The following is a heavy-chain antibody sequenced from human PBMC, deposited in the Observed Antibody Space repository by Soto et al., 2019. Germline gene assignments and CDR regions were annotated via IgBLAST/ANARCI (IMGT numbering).Heavy chain of an antibody. CDR1: GYRFTSYG. D-gene: IGHD3-16*01. Sequence: ASVKVSCKASGYRFTSYGIGWVRQAPGQGLEWMGWINAYNGNTNYAQNLQGRVTLTTDTSTSTAYMELRSLRSNDTAVYYCAMVDVYVTTSPQDVWGQGTKVTVSS. CDR2: INAYNGNT. V-gene: IGHV1-18*01. CDR3: AMVDVYVTTSPQDV. J-gene: IGHJ6*02.